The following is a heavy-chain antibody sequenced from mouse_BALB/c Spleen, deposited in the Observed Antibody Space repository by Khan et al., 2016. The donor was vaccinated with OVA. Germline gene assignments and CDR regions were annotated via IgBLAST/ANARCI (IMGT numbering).Heavy chain of an antibody. V-gene: IGHV1-26*01. J-gene: IGHJ1*01. CDR3: VRGLFDV. CDR2: INHDNGDT. CDR1: GYTFTDYY. Sequence: VQLQQSGPELVKPGASVKMSCKASGYTFTDYYMKWLKQSHGKSLEWIGDINHDNGDTFYNQKFKDKATLTVDRSSSTAHMQLNGLTYEDSAVYYCVRGLFDVWGAGTTVTVSS.